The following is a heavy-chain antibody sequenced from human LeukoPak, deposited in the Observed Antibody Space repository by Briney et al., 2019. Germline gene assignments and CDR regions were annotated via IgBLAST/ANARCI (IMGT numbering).Heavy chain of an antibody. CDR2: IYYSGST. CDR1: GGSISSYY. V-gene: IGHV4-59*01. CDR3: AGLYCSGGSCSFDY. D-gene: IGHD2-15*01. J-gene: IGHJ4*02. Sequence: SETLSLTCTVSGGSISSYYWSWIRQPPGKGLEWIGYIYYSGSTNYNPSLKSRVTISVDTSKNQFSLKLSSVTAADTAVYYCAGLYCSGGSCSFDYWGQGTLATVSS.